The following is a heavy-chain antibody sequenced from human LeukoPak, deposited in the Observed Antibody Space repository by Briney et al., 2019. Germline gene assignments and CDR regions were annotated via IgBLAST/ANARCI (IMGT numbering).Heavy chain of an antibody. CDR1: GFTFSSYA. V-gene: IGHV3-23*01. CDR3: AKDGGSDPDSFDI. D-gene: IGHD2-15*01. J-gene: IGHJ3*02. Sequence: GGSLRLSCAASGFTFSSYAMSWVRQAPGKGLEWVSAISGSGGSTYYADSVKGRFTISGDNSKNTLYLQMNSLRAEDTAVYYCAKDGGSDPDSFDIWGQGTMVTVSS. CDR2: ISGSGGST.